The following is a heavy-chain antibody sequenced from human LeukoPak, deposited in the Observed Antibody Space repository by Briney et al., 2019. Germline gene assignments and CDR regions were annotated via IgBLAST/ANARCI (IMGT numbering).Heavy chain of an antibody. D-gene: IGHD3-22*01. J-gene: IGHJ5*02. CDR3: VRVLSGSWDWFDP. CDR1: GFTFSRYW. Sequence: GGSLRLSCAASGFTFSRYWIHWVRQAPGKGLEWVSRINPDGSTTTYADSVKGRFTISRDNAKNTVYLQMNSLRAEDAALYHCVRVLSGSWDWFDPWGQGTLVTVSS. V-gene: IGHV3-74*01. CDR2: INPDGSTT.